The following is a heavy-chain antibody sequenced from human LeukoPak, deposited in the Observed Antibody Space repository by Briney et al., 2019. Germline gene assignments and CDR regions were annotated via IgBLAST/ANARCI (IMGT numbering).Heavy chain of an antibody. CDR3: ARDSIPLLAAIDY. V-gene: IGHV1-2*02. CDR1: GCTFTGYY. CDR2: INPNSGGT. D-gene: IGHD5-24*01. J-gene: IGHJ4*02. Sequence: ASVKVSCKASGCTFTGYYMHWVRQAPGQGLEWMGWINPNSGGTNYAQKSQGRVTMTRDASISTAYMELSRLRSDDTAVYYCARDSIPLLAAIDYWGQGTLVTVSS.